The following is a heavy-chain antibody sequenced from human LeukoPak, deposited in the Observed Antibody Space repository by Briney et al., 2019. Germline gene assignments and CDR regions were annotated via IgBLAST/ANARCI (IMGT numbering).Heavy chain of an antibody. J-gene: IGHJ4*02. CDR1: GFTFSSYW. Sequence: GGSLRLSCAASGFTFSSYWMSWVRQASGKGLEWVANIKQDGSEKYYVDSVKGRFTISRDNAKNSLYLQMNSLRAEDTAVYYCARDLSLYCSGGSCYSLNYWGQGTLVTVSS. CDR3: ARDLSLYCSGGSCYSLNY. V-gene: IGHV3-7*01. D-gene: IGHD2-15*01. CDR2: IKQDGSEK.